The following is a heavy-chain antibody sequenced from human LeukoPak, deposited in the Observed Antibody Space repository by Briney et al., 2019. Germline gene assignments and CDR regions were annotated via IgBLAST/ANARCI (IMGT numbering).Heavy chain of an antibody. J-gene: IGHJ4*02. Sequence: PGGSLRLSCAASGFTFSNYEMHWVRQAPGKGLEWVSYISSSGSDIYYADSVKGRFTISRDNAKNSLYLHMNSLRAEDTAVYYCARGVKLLWFGELCNDFDYWGQGTLVTVSS. D-gene: IGHD3-10*01. CDR2: ISSSGSDI. V-gene: IGHV3-48*03. CDR1: GFTFSNYE. CDR3: ARGVKLLWFGELCNDFDY.